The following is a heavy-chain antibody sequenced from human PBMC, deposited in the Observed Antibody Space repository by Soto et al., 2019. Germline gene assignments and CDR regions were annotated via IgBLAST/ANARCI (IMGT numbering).Heavy chain of an antibody. D-gene: IGHD6-13*01. J-gene: IGHJ4*02. V-gene: IGHV3-23*01. CDR3: AKDLSSAAGFDY. CDR2: ISASGGST. CDR1: GFTFSSYA. Sequence: PGGSLRLSCVVSGFTFSSYAMSWVRQAPGKGLEWVSAISASGGSTYYADSVKGRFTISRDNSKNTLYVQMNSLRAEDTAVYYCAKDLSSAAGFDYWGQGTLVTVSS.